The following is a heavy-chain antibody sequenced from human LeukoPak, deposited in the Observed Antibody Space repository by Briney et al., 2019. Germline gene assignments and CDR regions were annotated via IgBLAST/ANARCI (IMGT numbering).Heavy chain of an antibody. CDR3: AREPLGPVTTDVYYYYGMDV. J-gene: IGHJ6*02. V-gene: IGHV3-23*01. CDR1: GFTFSSYA. Sequence: PGGSLRLSCAASGFTFSSYAMSGVRQAPGKGLEWVSAISGSGGSTYYVDSVKGRFTISRDNSKNTLYLQMNSLRAEDTAVYYCAREPLGPVTTDVYYYYGMDVWGQGTTVTVSS. D-gene: IGHD4-17*01. CDR2: ISGSGGST.